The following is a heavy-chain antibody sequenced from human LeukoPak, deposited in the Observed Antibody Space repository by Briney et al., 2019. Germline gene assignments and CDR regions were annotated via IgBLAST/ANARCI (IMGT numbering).Heavy chain of an antibody. D-gene: IGHD6-19*01. Sequence: GGSLRLSCLASGFTFSSYAMHWVRQAPGKGLEYVSAISSNGGSTYYADSVKGRFTISRDNSKNTLYLQMSSLRAEDTAVYYCVKDGSDEGAVAGTFVFGTFDYWGQGTLVTVSS. CDR3: VKDGSDEGAVAGTFVFGTFDY. CDR1: GFTFSSYA. J-gene: IGHJ4*02. V-gene: IGHV3-64D*06. CDR2: ISSNGGST.